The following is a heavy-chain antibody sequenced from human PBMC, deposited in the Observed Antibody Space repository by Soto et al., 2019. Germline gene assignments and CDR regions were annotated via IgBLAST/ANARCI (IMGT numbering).Heavy chain of an antibody. V-gene: IGHV3-11*01. CDR1: GFTFSDYY. Sequence: PGGSLRLSCAASGFTFSDYYMSWIRQAPGKGLEWVSYISSSGSTIYYADSVKGRFTISRDNAKNSLYLQMNSLRAEDTAVYYCAREKMRWSGYYAGWFDPRGQGTLVTVSS. J-gene: IGHJ5*02. D-gene: IGHD3-3*01. CDR3: AREKMRWSGYYAGWFDP. CDR2: ISSSGSTI.